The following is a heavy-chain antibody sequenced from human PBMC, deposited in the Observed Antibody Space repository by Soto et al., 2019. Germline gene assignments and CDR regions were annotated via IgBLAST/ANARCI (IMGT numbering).Heavy chain of an antibody. Sequence: EVQLLESGGGLVQVGGSLRLSCAASGFTFTNYDMNWVRQAPGKGLEWVSSISGGGRSTYNGDSVRGGFTISTDTSKKTLYLQTNSLRADDTAVYYCGKQGRGGPFDSYMDVWGRGTTVTV. V-gene: IGHV3-23*01. CDR3: GKQGRGGPFDSYMDV. D-gene: IGHD3-16*01. CDR1: GFTFTNYD. J-gene: IGHJ6*03. CDR2: ISGGGRST.